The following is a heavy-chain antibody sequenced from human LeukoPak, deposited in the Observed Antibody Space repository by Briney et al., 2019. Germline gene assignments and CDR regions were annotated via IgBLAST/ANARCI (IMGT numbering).Heavy chain of an antibody. CDR2: IKEDGNEQ. Sequence: SGGSLRLSCAASGFTFSSYWMSWVRQPPGKGLEWVANIKEDGNEQYYVDSVRGRFTISRDNAKNSLYLQMNSLRAEDAAVYYCARDRMPSRYIGLDVWAKGPRSPSP. V-gene: IGHV3-7*04. CDR1: GFTFSSYW. CDR3: ARDRMPSRYIGLDV. D-gene: IGHD1-14*01. J-gene: IGHJ6*02.